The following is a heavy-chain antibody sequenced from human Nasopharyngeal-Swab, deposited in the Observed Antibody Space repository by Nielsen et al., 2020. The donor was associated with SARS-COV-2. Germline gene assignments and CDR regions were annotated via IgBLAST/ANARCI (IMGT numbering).Heavy chain of an antibody. D-gene: IGHD1-26*01. Sequence: GESLKISCTASGFTFSNYVIHWVRQAPAKGLEWVGLIWYDGSEKYYGDSVKGRFTISRDNSKNTVFLQMNSLRAEDTAVYYCARKSRQSGDEFDYWGQGTLVTVSS. V-gene: IGHV3-33*01. J-gene: IGHJ4*02. CDR3: ARKSRQSGDEFDY. CDR1: GFTFSNYV. CDR2: IWYDGSEK.